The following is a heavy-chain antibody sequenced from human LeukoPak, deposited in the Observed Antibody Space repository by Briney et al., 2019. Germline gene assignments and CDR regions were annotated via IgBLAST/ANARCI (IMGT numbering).Heavy chain of an antibody. CDR2: TYYRSKWYN. CDR3: ARSAAGSYGY. J-gene: IGHJ4*02. D-gene: IGHD3-10*01. Sequence: SQALSLTCAISGDSVSSNSASWNWIRQSPSRGLEWLGKTYYRSKWYNDYAVSVKSRITINADTSKNQFSLQLKSVTPEDTAVYYCARSAAGSYGYWGQGTLVTVSS. CDR1: GDSVSSNSAS. V-gene: IGHV6-1*01.